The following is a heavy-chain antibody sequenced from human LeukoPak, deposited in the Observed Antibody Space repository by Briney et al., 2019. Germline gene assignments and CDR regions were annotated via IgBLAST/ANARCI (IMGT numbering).Heavy chain of an antibody. CDR2: MHPNSGNT. CDR1: GYTFHSYD. CDR3: ARVSFDTSGHKINFDC. D-gene: IGHD3-22*01. Sequence: ASVKVSCKASGYTFHSYDINWVRQATGQGLEWMGWMHPNSGNTGYPQKFQGRVTMTRDTSISTAYMELSSLRSEDTGVYYCARVSFDTSGHKINFDCWGHGTLVTVSS. J-gene: IGHJ4*01. V-gene: IGHV1-8*01.